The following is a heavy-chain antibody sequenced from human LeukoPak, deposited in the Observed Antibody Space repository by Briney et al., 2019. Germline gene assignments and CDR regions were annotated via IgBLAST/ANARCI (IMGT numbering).Heavy chain of an antibody. CDR3: ARELPPVVNLYFDS. Sequence: GGSLRLSCEASGFTFSSYGMHWVRQAPGKGLEWVAVIWHDGSDKYYADSVKGRFSISRDNSKNTLYLQMNSLRAEDTAVYYCARELPPVVNLYFDSWGQGTLVTVSS. V-gene: IGHV3-33*01. CDR2: IWHDGSDK. CDR1: GFTFSSYG. J-gene: IGHJ4*02. D-gene: IGHD3-22*01.